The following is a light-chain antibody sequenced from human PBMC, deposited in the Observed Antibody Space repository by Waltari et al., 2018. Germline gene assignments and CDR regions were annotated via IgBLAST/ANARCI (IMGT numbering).Light chain of an antibody. CDR1: QSVSSN. CDR3: QQYNNWPDT. CDR2: GAS. Sequence: EIVMTQSPATLSVSPGERATLSCRASQSVSSNLAWYQQKPGQAPRLLPPGASTRATGIPARFSGSGSGTEFTLTISSLQSEDSAVYYCQQYNNWPDTFGQGTKLEIK. J-gene: IGKJ2*01. V-gene: IGKV3-15*01.